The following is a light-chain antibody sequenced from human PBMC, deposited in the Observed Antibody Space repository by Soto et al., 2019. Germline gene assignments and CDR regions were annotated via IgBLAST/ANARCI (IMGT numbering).Light chain of an antibody. V-gene: IGKV3-20*01. J-gene: IGKJ1*01. CDR1: QSISSSY. Sequence: EIVLTQSPGTLSLSPGERATLSCRASQSISSSYIAWYQQKPGQAPRLLVYGASSRATGIPDRFSGSGSGTDFTLTISRLEPEDFALYYCQQYSSTFWTFGQGTKVEIK. CDR2: GAS. CDR3: QQYSSTFWT.